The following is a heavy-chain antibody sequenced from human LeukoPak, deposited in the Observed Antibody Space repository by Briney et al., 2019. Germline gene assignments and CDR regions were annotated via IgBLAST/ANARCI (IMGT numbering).Heavy chain of an antibody. D-gene: IGHD6-6*01. CDR1: GFSFSTYS. CDR3: ARDCVISSSSPFFFHY. J-gene: IGHJ4*02. Sequence: PGGSLRLSCAASGFSFSTYSFNWVRQAPGKGLEWVSYISSSSVYIYYADSVKGRFTISRDNAKNSLFLQMTSLRAEDTAVYYCARDCVISSSSPFFFHYWRQGALVSVSS. V-gene: IGHV3-21*01. CDR2: ISSSSVYI.